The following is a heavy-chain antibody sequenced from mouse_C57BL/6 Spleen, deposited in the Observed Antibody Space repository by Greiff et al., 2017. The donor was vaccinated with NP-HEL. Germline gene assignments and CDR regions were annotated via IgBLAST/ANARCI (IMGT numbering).Heavy chain of an antibody. V-gene: IGHV5-16*01. J-gene: IGHJ1*03. CDR1: GFTFSDYY. CDR3: ARVGGLTGFYWYFDV. D-gene: IGHD4-1*01. CDR2: INYDGSST. Sequence: EVQRVESEGGLVQPGSSMKLSCTASGFTFSDYYMAWVRQVPEKGLEWVANINYDGSSTYYLDSLKSRFIISRDNAKNILYLQMSSLKSEDTATYYCARVGGLTGFYWYFDVWGTGTTVTVSS.